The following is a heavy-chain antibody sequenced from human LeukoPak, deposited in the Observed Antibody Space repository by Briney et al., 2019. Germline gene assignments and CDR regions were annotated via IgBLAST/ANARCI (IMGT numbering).Heavy chain of an antibody. CDR1: GDSISSSNCY. CDR2: IYFSGGT. D-gene: IGHD6-13*01. CDR3: ARAQQPPENWFDP. Sequence: SETLSLTCTVSGDSISSSNCYWGWIRQPPGKGLEWIGSIYFSGGTYYNASLKSRVTISVDTSKNQFSLKLSSVTAADTAVYYCARAQQPPENWFDPWGQGTLVTVSS. V-gene: IGHV4-39*07. J-gene: IGHJ5*02.